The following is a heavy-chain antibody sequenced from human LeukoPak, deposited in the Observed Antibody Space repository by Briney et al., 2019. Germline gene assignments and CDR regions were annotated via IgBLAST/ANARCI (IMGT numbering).Heavy chain of an antibody. CDR3: ARSGGVVVPAAILDKFYFDY. D-gene: IGHD2-2*01. J-gene: IGHJ4*02. CDR2: ISYDGSNK. Sequence: PGGSLRLSCAASGFTFSSYAMSWVRQAPGKGLEWVAVISYDGSNKYYADSVKGRFTISRDNSKNTLYLQMNSLRAEDTAVYYCARSGGVVVPAAILDKFYFDYWGQGTLVTVSS. V-gene: IGHV3-30-3*01. CDR1: GFTFSSYA.